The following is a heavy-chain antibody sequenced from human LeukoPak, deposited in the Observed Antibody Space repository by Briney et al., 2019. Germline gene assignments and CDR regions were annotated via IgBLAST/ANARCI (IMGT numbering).Heavy chain of an antibody. Sequence: ASVKVSCKTSGYIFTYSYIHWVRQAPGQGLEWMGWINPNSGGTNYAQKFQARVTMTRDTSISTAYMELSRLRSDDTAVYYCARDERYDSSGYPFDYWGQGTLVTVSS. J-gene: IGHJ4*02. D-gene: IGHD3-22*01. CDR1: GYIFTYSY. CDR3: ARDERYDSSGYPFDY. CDR2: INPNSGGT. V-gene: IGHV1-2*02.